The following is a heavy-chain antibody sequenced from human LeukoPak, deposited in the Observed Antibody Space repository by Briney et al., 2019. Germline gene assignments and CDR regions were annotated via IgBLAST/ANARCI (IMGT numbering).Heavy chain of an antibody. CDR3: ATHLGYCSSTSCFSENWFDP. Sequence: SVKVSCKASGGTFSSYAISWVRQAPGQGLEWMGGIIPIFCTANYAQKFQGRVTTSADESTKTAYMELSSPRSEDTAVYYCATHLGYCSSTSCFSENWFDPWGQGTLVTLSS. CDR2: IIPIFCTA. D-gene: IGHD2-2*01. V-gene: IGHV1-69*13. CDR1: GGTFSSYA. J-gene: IGHJ5*02.